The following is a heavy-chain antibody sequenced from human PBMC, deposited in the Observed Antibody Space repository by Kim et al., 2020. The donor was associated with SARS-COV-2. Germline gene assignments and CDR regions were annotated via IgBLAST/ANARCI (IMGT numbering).Heavy chain of an antibody. J-gene: IGHJ4*01. CDR1: GFTFSSYG. D-gene: IGHD5-18*01. V-gene: IGHV3-30*18. CDR2: ISYDGSNK. Sequence: GGSLRLSCAASGFTFSSYGMHWVRQAPGKGLEWVAVISYDGSNKYYADSVKGRFTISRDNSKNTLYLQMNSLRAEDTAVYYCAKDFWAGYSYGYKTNYF. CDR3: AKDFWAGYSYGYKTNYF.